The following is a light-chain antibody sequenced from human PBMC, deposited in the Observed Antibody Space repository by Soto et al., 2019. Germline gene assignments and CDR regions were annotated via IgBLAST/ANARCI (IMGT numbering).Light chain of an antibody. CDR1: QSLSSS. V-gene: IGKV3-15*01. CDR2: DAS. CDR3: LQYFRWRT. J-gene: IGKJ1*01. Sequence: EIEMTQSPATLSVSPGERATLSCRASQSLSSSLAWYQQKPGQAPRLLIYDASTRATDIPARFSGSGSGTEFTLTISSLQPEDSAVYYCLQYFRWRTFGQGTKVEIK.